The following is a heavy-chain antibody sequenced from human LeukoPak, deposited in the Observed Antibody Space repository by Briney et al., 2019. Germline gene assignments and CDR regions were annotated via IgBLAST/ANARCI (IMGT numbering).Heavy chain of an antibody. J-gene: IGHJ4*02. V-gene: IGHV1-2*02. CDR1: GYTFTDLTEYY. CDR2: INPNNGGT. CDR3: ARRLGGSSEGYEF. Sequence: ASVTASCKASGYTFTDLTEYYIPWVRQAPGQGLEWMGWINPNNGGTKYAQKFQGRVTMTRDMSMNTAYMELSSLTSDDTAVYYCARRLGGSSEGYEFWGQGPLVTVSS. D-gene: IGHD1-26*01.